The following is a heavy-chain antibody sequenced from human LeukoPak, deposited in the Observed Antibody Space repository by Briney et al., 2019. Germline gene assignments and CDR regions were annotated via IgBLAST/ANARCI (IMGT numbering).Heavy chain of an antibody. D-gene: IGHD3-22*01. Sequence: PGGSLRLSCAASGFTFSSYWMHWVRQAPGKGLVWVSRINGDGSSTNYADSVKGRFTISRGNAKNSLYLQMNSLRAEDTAVYYCARDYYSRFDYWGQGTLVTVSS. V-gene: IGHV3-74*01. J-gene: IGHJ4*02. CDR1: GFTFSSYW. CDR2: INGDGSST. CDR3: ARDYYSRFDY.